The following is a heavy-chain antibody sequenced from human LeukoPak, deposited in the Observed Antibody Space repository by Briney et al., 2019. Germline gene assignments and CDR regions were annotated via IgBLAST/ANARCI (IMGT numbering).Heavy chain of an antibody. V-gene: IGHV3-72*01. D-gene: IGHD1-26*01. CDR3: TRGGTSSVAYYYHMDV. J-gene: IGHJ6*02. CDR2: SRDRASGYTP. CDR1: GFTFSGRY. Sequence: GGSLRLSCTASGFTFSGRYMDWVRQAPGKGLEWVGRSRDRASGYTPEYAASVRGRFTISRDDSETSMYLQMNSLKTEDSAVYYCTRGGTSSVAYYYHMDVWGQGTTVTVSS.